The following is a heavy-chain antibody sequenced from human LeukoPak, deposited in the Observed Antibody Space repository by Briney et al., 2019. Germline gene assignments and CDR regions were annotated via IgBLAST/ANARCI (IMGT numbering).Heavy chain of an antibody. Sequence: SETLSLTCTVSGGSISSYYWSWIRQPPGKGLEWIGYIYCSGSTNYNPSLKSRVTISVDTSKNQFSLKLSSVTAADTAVYYCARDFGPRPEYYFDYWGRGTLVTVSS. D-gene: IGHD6-6*01. CDR3: ARDFGPRPEYYFDY. V-gene: IGHV4-59*01. J-gene: IGHJ4*02. CDR1: GGSISSYY. CDR2: IYCSGST.